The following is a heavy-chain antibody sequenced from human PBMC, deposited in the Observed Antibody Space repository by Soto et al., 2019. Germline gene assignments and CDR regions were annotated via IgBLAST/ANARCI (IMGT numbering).Heavy chain of an antibody. Sequence: SETLSLTCTVSGGSISSSSYYWGWIRQPPGKGLEWIGSIYYSGSTYYNPSLKSRVTISVDTSKKQISLKLSSVTAADTAVYYCAIHGNKPAVSGSYLNYYYGMDVWGQGTTVTV. CDR1: GGSISSSSYY. D-gene: IGHD3-10*01. CDR2: IYYSGST. J-gene: IGHJ6*02. V-gene: IGHV4-39*01. CDR3: AIHGNKPAVSGSYLNYYYGMDV.